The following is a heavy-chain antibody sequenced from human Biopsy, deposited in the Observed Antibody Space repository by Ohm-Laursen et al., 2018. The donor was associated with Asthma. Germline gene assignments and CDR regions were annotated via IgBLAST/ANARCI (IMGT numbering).Heavy chain of an antibody. CDR1: GGSFSSNY. J-gene: IGHJ5*02. D-gene: IGHD3-22*01. CDR2: THHSGYT. Sequence: SDTLSLTCVVYGGSFSSNYWSWIRQTPGKGLEWPGDTHHSGYTNYNPSLSSRLTLSVDTSKNQFSLKLSSVTAADTAVYYCARGRITMIGGWFDPWGQGTLVTVSS. CDR3: ARGRITMIGGWFDP. V-gene: IGHV4-34*01.